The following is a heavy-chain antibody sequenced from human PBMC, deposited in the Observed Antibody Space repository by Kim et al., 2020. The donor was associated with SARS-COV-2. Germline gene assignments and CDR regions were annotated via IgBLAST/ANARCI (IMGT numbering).Heavy chain of an antibody. J-gene: IGHJ4*02. D-gene: IGHD1-7*01. Sequence: DIVKCRFTISSDNAKNKLYLQMNSLRAEDTAVYYCPTTGTSGPYYFDFWGQGSLVTVSS. CDR3: PTTGTSGPYYFDF. V-gene: IGHV3-74*01.